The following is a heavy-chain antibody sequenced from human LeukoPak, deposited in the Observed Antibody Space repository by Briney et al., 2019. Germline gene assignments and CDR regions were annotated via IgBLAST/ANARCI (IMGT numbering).Heavy chain of an antibody. D-gene: IGHD5-18*01. CDR3: ASLRGYHFDY. V-gene: IGHV3-48*03. J-gene: IGHJ4*02. CDR1: GFTFSSYE. Sequence: PGGSLRLSCAASGFTFSSYEMKWVRQAPGKGLGWVSSISSSGNTIYYADSVKGRFTISRDNAKNSLYLQMNSLRAEDTAVYYCASLRGYHFDYWGQGTLVTVSS. CDR2: ISSSGNTI.